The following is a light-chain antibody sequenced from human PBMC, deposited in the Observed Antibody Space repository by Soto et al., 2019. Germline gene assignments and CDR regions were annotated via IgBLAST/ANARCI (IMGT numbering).Light chain of an antibody. J-gene: IGLJ2*01. CDR1: TSNIGSNT. CDR2: SNN. CDR3: AAWDDSLNGVV. Sequence: QSVLTQPPSASGTPGQRVTISCSGSTSNIGSNTVSWYQQLPGTAPKLLIYSNNQWPSGVPARFSGSRSGTSASLAISGLQSGDEADYYCAAWDDSLNGVVFGGGTTLTVL. V-gene: IGLV1-44*01.